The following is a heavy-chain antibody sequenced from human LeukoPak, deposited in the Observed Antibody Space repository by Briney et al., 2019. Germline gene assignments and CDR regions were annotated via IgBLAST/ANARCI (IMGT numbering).Heavy chain of an antibody. CDR1: GFTFSSYA. CDR3: ARDRETYDFWSGYHDYYYYYGMDV. CDR2: ISYDGSNK. J-gene: IGHJ6*02. V-gene: IGHV3-30-3*01. Sequence: GGSLRPSCAASGFTFSSYAMHWVRQAPGKGLEWVAVISYDGSNKYYADSVKGRFTISRDNSKNTLYLQMDSLRAEDTAVYYCARDRETYDFWSGYHDYYYYYGMDVWGQGTTVTVSS. D-gene: IGHD3-3*01.